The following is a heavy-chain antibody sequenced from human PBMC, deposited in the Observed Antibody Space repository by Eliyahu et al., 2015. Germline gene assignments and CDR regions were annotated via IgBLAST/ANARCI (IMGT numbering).Heavy chain of an antibody. J-gene: IGHJ3*02. Sequence: EVQLVESGGGLVQPGXSLTLSCXAXGFTFSSXWMSWVRQVPGKGLEWVANIKEDXSQKYYVDSVKDRFTISRDNAKNSLYLQMNSLRVEDTAVYYCARDPAWDAFDMWGQGTMVTVSS. V-gene: IGHV3-7*01. CDR2: IKEDXSQK. CDR3: ARDPAWDAFDM. CDR1: GFTFSSXW.